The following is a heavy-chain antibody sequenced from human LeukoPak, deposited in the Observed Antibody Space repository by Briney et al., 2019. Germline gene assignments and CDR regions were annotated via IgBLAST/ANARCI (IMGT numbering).Heavy chain of an antibody. CDR1: GGSISSSSYY. CDR3: ARGDSGSYPYYYYYYYMDV. CDR2: IYYSGST. J-gene: IGHJ6*03. V-gene: IGHV4-39*07. Sequence: SETLSLTCTVSGGSISSSSYYWGWIRQPPGKGLEWTGSIYYSGSTYYNPSLKSRVTISVDTSKNQFSLKLSSVTAADTAVYYCARGDSGSYPYYYYYYYMDVWGKGTTVTISS. D-gene: IGHD1-26*01.